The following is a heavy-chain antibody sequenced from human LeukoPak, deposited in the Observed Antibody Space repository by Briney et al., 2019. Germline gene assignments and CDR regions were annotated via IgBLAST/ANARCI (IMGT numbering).Heavy chain of an antibody. D-gene: IGHD5-24*01. V-gene: IGHV4-59*01. J-gene: IGHJ4*02. CDR1: GGSISSYY. CDR2: IYYSGST. Sequence: SETLSLTCTVSGGSISSYYWSWIRQPPGKGLEWIGYIYYSGSTNYNPSLKSRVTISVDTSKNQFSLELSSVTAADTAVYYCARGGPDGYNFYFDYWGQGTLVTVSS. CDR3: ARGGPDGYNFYFDY.